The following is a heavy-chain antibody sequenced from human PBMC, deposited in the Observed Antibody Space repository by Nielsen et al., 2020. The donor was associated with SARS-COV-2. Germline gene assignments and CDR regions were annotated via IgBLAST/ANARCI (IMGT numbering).Heavy chain of an antibody. CDR1: GYTFTSYD. D-gene: IGHD6-13*01. Sequence: ASVKVSCKASGYTFTSYDINWVRQATGQGLEWMGWMNPNSGNTGYAQKFQGRVTMTRNTSISTAYMELSRLRSDDTAVYYCARVYAAGTRWFDPWGQGTLVTVSS. J-gene: IGHJ5*02. CDR2: MNPNSGNT. CDR3: ARVYAAGTRWFDP. V-gene: IGHV1-8*01.